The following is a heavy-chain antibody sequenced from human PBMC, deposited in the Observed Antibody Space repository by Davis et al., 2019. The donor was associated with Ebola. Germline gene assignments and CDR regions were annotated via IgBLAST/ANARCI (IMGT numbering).Heavy chain of an antibody. D-gene: IGHD2-2*01. CDR2: IYYSGST. J-gene: IGHJ6*03. CDR1: GGSVSSGSYY. CDR3: ARVVRVPAVSRDYYYYMDV. Sequence: PSETLSLTCTVSGGSVSSGSYYWGWIRQPPGKGLEWIGSIYYSGSTYYNPSLKSRVTISVDTSKNQFSLKLSSVTAADTAVYYCARVVRVPAVSRDYYYYMDVWGKGTTVTVSS. V-gene: IGHV4-39*01.